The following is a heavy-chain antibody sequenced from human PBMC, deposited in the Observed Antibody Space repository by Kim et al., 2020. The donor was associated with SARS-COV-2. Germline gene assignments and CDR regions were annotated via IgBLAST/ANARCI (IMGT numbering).Heavy chain of an antibody. Sequence: ASVKVSCKASGYTFTSYGISWVQQAPGQGLEWMGWISAYNGNTNYAQKLQGRVTMTTDTSTSTAYMELRSLRSDDTAVYYCARDLQSRGYFDWFRQKDYFDYWGQGTLVTVSS. CDR1: GYTFTSYG. CDR3: ARDLQSRGYFDWFRQKDYFDY. J-gene: IGHJ4*02. CDR2: ISAYNGNT. D-gene: IGHD3-9*01. V-gene: IGHV1-18*04.